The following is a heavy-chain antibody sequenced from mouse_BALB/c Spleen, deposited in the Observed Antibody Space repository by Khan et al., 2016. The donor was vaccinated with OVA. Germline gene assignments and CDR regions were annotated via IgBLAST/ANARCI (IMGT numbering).Heavy chain of an antibody. CDR1: GYSITSDYA. Sequence: EVQLQESGPGLVKPSQSLSLTCTVTGYSITSDYAWNWIRQFPGNKLEWMGNISYSGSTNYNPALKSRISLTRDTSKIQFFLQLNSVTTEDTATYYCARDGSRYNYVMDYWGQGTSVTVSS. V-gene: IGHV3-2*02. CDR2: ISYSGST. J-gene: IGHJ4*01. D-gene: IGHD2-3*01. CDR3: ARDGSRYNYVMDY.